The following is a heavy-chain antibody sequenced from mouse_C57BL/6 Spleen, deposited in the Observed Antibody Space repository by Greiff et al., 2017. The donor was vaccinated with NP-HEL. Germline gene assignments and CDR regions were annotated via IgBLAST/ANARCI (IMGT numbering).Heavy chain of an antibody. CDR3: ASLGSNYGYWYFDV. Sequence: EVKLVESGGGLVQPGGSLSLSCAASGFTFTDYYMSWVRQPPGKALEWLGFIRNKANGYTTEYSASVKGRFTISRDNSQSILYLQMNALRAEDSATYYCASLGSNYGYWYFDVWGTGTTVTVSS. CDR1: GFTFTDYY. CDR2: IRNKANGYTT. V-gene: IGHV7-3*01. D-gene: IGHD2-5*01. J-gene: IGHJ1*03.